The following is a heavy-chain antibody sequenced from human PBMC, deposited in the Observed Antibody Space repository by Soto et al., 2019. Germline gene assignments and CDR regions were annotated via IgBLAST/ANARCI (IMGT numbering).Heavy chain of an antibody. CDR2: IDHDGST. V-gene: IGHV3-74*01. Sequence: EVQLVESGGGLVQPGGSLRLSCAASGFTFSNYWMHWVRQAPGKGLAWVARIDHDGSTDYAGSVRGRFTVSRDNAENMLYLQMNSLRDDDTALYYCVGDSHGDYWGQGTLVTVPS. CDR3: VGDSHGDY. J-gene: IGHJ4*02. CDR1: GFTFSNYW.